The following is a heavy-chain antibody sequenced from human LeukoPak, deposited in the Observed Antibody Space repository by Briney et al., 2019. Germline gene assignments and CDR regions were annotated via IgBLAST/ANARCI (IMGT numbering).Heavy chain of an antibody. CDR2: IRYDGSDK. CDR1: GFTSSDYG. CDR3: AKDIGRSSYYYFDY. D-gene: IGHD6-13*01. J-gene: IGHJ4*02. Sequence: PGGSLRLSCAASGFTSSDYGMHWVRQAPGKGLEWVAFIRYDGSDKYYADSVKGRFTISRDNSKNTLYVQMNTLRAEDTAVYYCAKDIGRSSYYYFDYWGQGTLVTVSS. V-gene: IGHV3-30*02.